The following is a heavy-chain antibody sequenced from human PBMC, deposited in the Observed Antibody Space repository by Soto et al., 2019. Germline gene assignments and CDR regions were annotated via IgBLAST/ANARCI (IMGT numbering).Heavy chain of an antibody. CDR2: VSPDSGNA. CDR3: DVTTGY. Sequence: QVQVVQSRAEVKKPGASVKVSCKTSGYTFTDYDINWIRQAPGQGLEWMGWVSPDSGNAGYAPQFQGRVSMTSDTSISTVYMELSSLRAEDTAVYFCDVTTGYWGQGTMVTVSS. D-gene: IGHD1-1*01. CDR1: GYTFTDYD. V-gene: IGHV1-8*01. J-gene: IGHJ4*02.